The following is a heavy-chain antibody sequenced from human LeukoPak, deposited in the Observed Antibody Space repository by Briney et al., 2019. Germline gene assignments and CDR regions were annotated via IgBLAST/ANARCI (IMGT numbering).Heavy chain of an antibody. CDR3: ARRGGLQQFDY. D-gene: IGHD3-10*01. CDR2: INSDGSST. Sequence: GGSLRLSCAASGFTFSSYWMHWVRQAPGKGLVWVSRINSDGSSTSYADSVKGRFTISRDNAKNTLYLQMNSLRAEDTAVYYCARRGGLQQFDYWGQGTLVTVSS. CDR1: GFTFSSYW. J-gene: IGHJ4*02. V-gene: IGHV3-74*01.